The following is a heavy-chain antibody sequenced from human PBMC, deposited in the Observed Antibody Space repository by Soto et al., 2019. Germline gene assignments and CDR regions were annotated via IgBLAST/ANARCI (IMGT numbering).Heavy chain of an antibody. D-gene: IGHD6-19*01. CDR1: GYSFTSYW. V-gene: IGHV5-51*01. J-gene: IGHJ3*02. CDR3: ARHLYSSGWYGAFDI. Sequence: GESLKISCKGSGYSFTSYWIGWVRQMPGKGLEWMGIIYPGDSDTRYSPSFQGQVTISADKSIGTAYLQWSSLKASDTAMYYCARHLYSSGWYGAFDIWGQGTMVTVSS. CDR2: IYPGDSDT.